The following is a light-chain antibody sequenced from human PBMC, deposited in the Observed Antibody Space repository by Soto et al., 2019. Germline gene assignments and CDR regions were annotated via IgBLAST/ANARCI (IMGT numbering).Light chain of an antibody. J-gene: IGKJ1*01. V-gene: IGKV3-11*01. Sequence: ESVLTESKATLSFSPGERATLSCRASQYVSSFLAWYQQKAGQAPRLLIYDASHRATGIPARFSGSGSGTDFTLTINSLEPEDFALYYCQQRYNWPPTFGQGTKVDIK. CDR2: DAS. CDR3: QQRYNWPPT. CDR1: QYVSSF.